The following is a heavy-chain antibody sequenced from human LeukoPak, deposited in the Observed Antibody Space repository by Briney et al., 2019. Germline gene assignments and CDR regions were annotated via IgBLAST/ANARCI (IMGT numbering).Heavy chain of an antibody. CDR1: SGSVSSGSYY. CDR2: ISYSGTT. Sequence: PSETLSLTCTVSSGSVSSGSYYCGWIRQPPGKGLEWIGYISYSGTTNYNPSLKSRVTISVDTSKNQFSLKLSSMTAADTAVYYRARVRIAVAGTKYYYYYGMDVWGQGTTVTVSS. D-gene: IGHD6-19*01. J-gene: IGHJ6*02. V-gene: IGHV4-61*01. CDR3: ARVRIAVAGTKYYYYYGMDV.